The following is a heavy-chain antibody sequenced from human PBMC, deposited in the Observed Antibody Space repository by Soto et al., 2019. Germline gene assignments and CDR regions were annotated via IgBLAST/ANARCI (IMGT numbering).Heavy chain of an antibody. D-gene: IGHD3-16*01. CDR2: VKTDGRII. V-gene: IGHV3-74*01. CDR1: GFSFSDYW. Sequence: EVQLVESGGALVQPGGSLRLSCVASGFSFSDYWMHWVRQAPGKGLVWVSRVKTDGRIITYADSVKGRFTISRDNAKNTMYMPMSTPRAEDTAVYYCARVRQGAWYLELWGCGTMVTVSS. CDR3: ARVRQGAWYLEL. J-gene: IGHJ2*01.